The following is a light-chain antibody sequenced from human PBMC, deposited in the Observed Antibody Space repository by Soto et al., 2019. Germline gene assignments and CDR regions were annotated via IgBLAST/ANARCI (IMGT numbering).Light chain of an antibody. CDR1: QSVSSN. CDR2: GAS. V-gene: IGKV3-15*01. CDR3: QQYNNWPRMYT. Sequence: EIVMAQSPATLSVSPGGRATLSCRASQSVSSNLAWYQQKPGQAPRLLIYGASTRATGIPARFSGSGSGTEFTLTISSLQSEDFAVYYCQQYNNWPRMYTFGQGTKLEIK. J-gene: IGKJ2*01.